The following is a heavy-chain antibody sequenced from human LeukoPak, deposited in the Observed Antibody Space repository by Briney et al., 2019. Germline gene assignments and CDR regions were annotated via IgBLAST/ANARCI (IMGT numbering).Heavy chain of an antibody. J-gene: IGHJ3*02. CDR2: IYYSGST. CDR1: GGSISSGGYY. Sequence: PSQTRSLTCTVSGGSISSGGYYWSWIRQHPGKGLEWIGYIYYSGSTYYNPSLKSRVTISVDTSKNQFSLKLSSVTAADTAVYYCASWVRRITMIVVVPDAFDIWGQGTMVTVSS. CDR3: ASWVRRITMIVVVPDAFDI. D-gene: IGHD3-22*01. V-gene: IGHV4-31*03.